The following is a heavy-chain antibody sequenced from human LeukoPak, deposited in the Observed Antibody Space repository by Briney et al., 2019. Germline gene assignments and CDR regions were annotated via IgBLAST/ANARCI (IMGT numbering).Heavy chain of an antibody. CDR1: GYTFTSYA. Sequence: ASVKVSCKASGYTFTSYAMHWVRQAPGQRLEWMGWINAGNGNTKYSQKFQGSVTITRDTSASTAYMELSSLRSEDTAVYYCARALGVIWGSYRTIDYWGQGTLVTVSS. D-gene: IGHD3-16*02. CDR2: INAGNGNT. V-gene: IGHV1-3*01. J-gene: IGHJ4*02. CDR3: ARALGVIWGSYRTIDY.